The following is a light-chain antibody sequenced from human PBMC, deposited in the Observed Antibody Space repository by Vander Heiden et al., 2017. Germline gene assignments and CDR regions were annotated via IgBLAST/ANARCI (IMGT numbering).Light chain of an antibody. Sequence: QSALTQPAPVAGSPGPSTPISCTGTSSDVGGDTYDSWYQQHPGKAPKLMIYDDSNRPSGVSDRFSCSKSGNAASLIISGLQTEDEADYYCISYRNKNLGVFGTGTKVTVL. CDR2: DDS. V-gene: IGLV2-14*03. CDR1: SSDVGGDTY. CDR3: ISYRNKNLGV. J-gene: IGLJ1*01.